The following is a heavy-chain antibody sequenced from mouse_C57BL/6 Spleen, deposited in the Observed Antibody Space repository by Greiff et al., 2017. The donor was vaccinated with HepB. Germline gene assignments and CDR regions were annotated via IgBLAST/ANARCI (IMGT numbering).Heavy chain of an antibody. CDR2: IHPNSGST. V-gene: IGHV1-64*01. CDR3: ARDYYYGGNYYAMDY. CDR1: GYTFTSYW. D-gene: IGHD1-1*01. J-gene: IGHJ4*01. Sequence: QVQLQQPGAELVKPGASVKLSCKASGYTFTSYWMHWVKQRPGQGLEWIGMIHPNSGSTNYNEKFKSKATLTVDKSSSTAYMQLSSLTSEDSAVYYCARDYYYGGNYYAMDYWGQGTSVTVSS.